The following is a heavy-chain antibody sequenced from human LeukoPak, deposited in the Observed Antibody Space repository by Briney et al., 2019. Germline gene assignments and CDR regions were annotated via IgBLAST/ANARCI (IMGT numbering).Heavy chain of an antibody. D-gene: IGHD2-2*02. V-gene: IGHV1-18*01. Sequence: ASVKVSCKASGYTFTTSGISWVRQAPGQGLEWMGWITTHNGNTYYAQKLQGRVTMTTDTSTTTAYMELRSLRSDDTAIYYCASAVYCSSTSCYNSYMDVWGKGTTVTVSS. CDR3: ASAVYCSSTSCYNSYMDV. J-gene: IGHJ6*03. CDR2: ITTHNGNT. CDR1: GYTFTTSG.